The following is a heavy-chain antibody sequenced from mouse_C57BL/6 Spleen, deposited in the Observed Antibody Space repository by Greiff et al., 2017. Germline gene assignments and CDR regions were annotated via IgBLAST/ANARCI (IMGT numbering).Heavy chain of an antibody. CDR3: TTAYYSNYYAMDY. CDR2: IDPENGDT. D-gene: IGHD2-5*01. CDR1: GFNIKDDY. V-gene: IGHV14-4*01. J-gene: IGHJ4*01. Sequence: EVKLVESGAELVRPGASVKLSCTASGFNIKDDYMHWVKQRPEQGLEWIGWIDPENGDTEYASKFQGKATITAYTSSNTAYLQLSSLTSEDTAVYYCTTAYYSNYYAMDYWGQGTSVTVSS.